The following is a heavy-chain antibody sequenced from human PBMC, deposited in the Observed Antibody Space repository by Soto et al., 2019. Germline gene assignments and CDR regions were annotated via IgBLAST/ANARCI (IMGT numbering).Heavy chain of an antibody. V-gene: IGHV3-7*01. J-gene: IGHJ6*03. CDR2: IKQDGSEK. Sequence: GGSLRLSCAASGFTFSSYWMSWVRQAPGKGLEWVANIKQDGSEKYYVYSVKGRFPISRDNAKNSLYLQMNSLRAEDTAVYYCARVVGDWNDGGYYYYYYMDVWGKGTTVTVSS. CDR3: ARVVGDWNDGGYYYYYYMDV. CDR1: GFTFSSYW. D-gene: IGHD1-1*01.